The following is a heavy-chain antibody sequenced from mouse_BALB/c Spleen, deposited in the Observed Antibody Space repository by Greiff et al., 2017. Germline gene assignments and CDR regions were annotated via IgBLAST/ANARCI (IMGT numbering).Heavy chain of an antibody. CDR3: ARYMDYGSMFAY. CDR2: ISSGGGNT. D-gene: IGHD1-1*01. J-gene: IGHJ3*01. Sequence: EVKVVESGGGLVKPGGSLKLSCAASGFTFSSYTMSWVRQTPEKRLEWVATISSGGGNTYYPDSVKGRFTISRDNAKNNLYLQMSSLRSEDTALYYCARYMDYGSMFAYWGQGTLVTVSA. V-gene: IGHV5-9*03. CDR1: GFTFSSYT.